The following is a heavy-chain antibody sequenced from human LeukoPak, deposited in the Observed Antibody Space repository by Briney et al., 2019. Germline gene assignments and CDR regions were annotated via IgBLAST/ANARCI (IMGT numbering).Heavy chain of an antibody. CDR1: GGSISISHPY. Sequence: SETLSLTCTVSGGSISISHPYWGWIRQPPGKGLEWIGSILYSGVTYYNPSLESRLTISVDPSKTQLSLKLTSVTAADTAVYFCARHLSGKTDYWGQGALITVS. CDR2: ILYSGVT. V-gene: IGHV4-39*01. J-gene: IGHJ4*02. D-gene: IGHD3-10*01. CDR3: ARHLSGKTDY.